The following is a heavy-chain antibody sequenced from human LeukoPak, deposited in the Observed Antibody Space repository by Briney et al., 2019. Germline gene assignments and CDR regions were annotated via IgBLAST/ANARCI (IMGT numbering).Heavy chain of an antibody. CDR2: IKQDGEET. Sequence: GGSLRLSCAASGFIFSNFWMSWVRQAPGKGPEWVANIKQDGEETYYLDSVKGRFTVSRDNAKNSLYLQMNTLRAEDTAVYYCAKENYYDSSPLDYWGQGTLVTVSS. CDR3: AKENYYDSSPLDY. J-gene: IGHJ4*02. V-gene: IGHV3-7*01. CDR1: GFIFSNFW. D-gene: IGHD3-22*01.